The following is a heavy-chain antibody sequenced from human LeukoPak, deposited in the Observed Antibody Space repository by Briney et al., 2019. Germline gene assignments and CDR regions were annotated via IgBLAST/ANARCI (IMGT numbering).Heavy chain of an antibody. D-gene: IGHD6-19*01. Sequence: SETLSLTCTVSGGSISSYYWSWIRQPPGKGLERIGYIYYSGSTNYNPSLKSRVTISVDTSKNQFSLKLSSVTAADTAVYYCARQGDYIAVAGTVDYWGQGTLVTVSS. CDR3: ARQGDYIAVAGTVDY. J-gene: IGHJ4*02. CDR1: GGSISSYY. V-gene: IGHV4-59*12. CDR2: IYYSGST.